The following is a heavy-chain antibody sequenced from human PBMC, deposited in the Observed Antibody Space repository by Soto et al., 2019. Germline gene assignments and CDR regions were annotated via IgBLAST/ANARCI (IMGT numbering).Heavy chain of an antibody. CDR3: ARPSISYLAH. D-gene: IGHD1-26*01. J-gene: IGHJ4*02. CDR2: INPGESES. CDR1: GYSLSNCW. Sequence: GESLKISCQASGYSLSNCWIGWVRQMPGKGLEWMAIINPGESESRYSPSFQGQVTISADKSISTAYLQWNSLKASGTGRYYCARPSISYLAHWGQGTLVTVSS. V-gene: IGHV5-51*01.